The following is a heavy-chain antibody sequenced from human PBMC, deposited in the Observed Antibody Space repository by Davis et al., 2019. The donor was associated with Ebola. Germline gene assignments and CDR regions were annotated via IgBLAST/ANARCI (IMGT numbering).Heavy chain of an antibody. J-gene: IGHJ4*02. Sequence: PGGSLRLSCAASGFTFSSYAMSWVRQAPGKGLEWVANIKQDGSEKYYVDSVKGRFTISRDNAKNSLYLQMNSLRAEDTAVYYCAIPSRAPCRWGQGTLVTVSS. CDR1: GFTFSSYA. V-gene: IGHV3-7*01. CDR2: IKQDGSEK. CDR3: AIPSRAPCR.